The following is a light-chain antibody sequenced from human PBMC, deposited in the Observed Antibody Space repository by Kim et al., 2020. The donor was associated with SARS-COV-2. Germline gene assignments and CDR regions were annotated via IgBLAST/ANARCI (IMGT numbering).Light chain of an antibody. CDR3: ASYTSSTTVA. Sequence: GQSVTISCTGTSSDVGSYNHVPWNQQHPGKAPKVMIYDVSNRPSGVSNRFSGSKSGNTASLTISGLQAEDEADYYCASYTSSTTVAFGGGTQLTVL. V-gene: IGLV2-14*03. CDR1: SSDVGSYNH. CDR2: DVS. J-gene: IGLJ2*01.